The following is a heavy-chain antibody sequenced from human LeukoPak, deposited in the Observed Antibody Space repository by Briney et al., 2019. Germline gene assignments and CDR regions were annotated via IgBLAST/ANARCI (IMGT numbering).Heavy chain of an antibody. D-gene: IGHD6-19*01. CDR1: GYSFTSYW. V-gene: IGHV5-51*01. CDR2: IYPGDSDT. Sequence: GESLKISCKGSGYSFTSYWIGWVRQMPGKGLEWMGIIYPGDSDTRYSPSFQGQVTISADKSLSTAYLQWSSLKASDTAMDYGATLAAVGTLYFNTGGQGTLVTASS. CDR3: ATLAAVGTLYFNT. J-gene: IGHJ4*02.